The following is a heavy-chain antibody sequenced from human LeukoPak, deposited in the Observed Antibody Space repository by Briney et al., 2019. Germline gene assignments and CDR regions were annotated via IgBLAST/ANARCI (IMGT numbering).Heavy chain of an antibody. Sequence: GGSLRLSCAAPGLRVSDYYMSWVRQAPGKGLEWVSVVYSGAGGSTYYAESVKGRFTISRDNSKNTLYLQMNSLRAEDTAVYYCARDRRIFGVVIPFDYWGQRTLVTVSS. CDR3: ARDRRIFGVVIPFDY. J-gene: IGHJ4*02. D-gene: IGHD3-3*01. V-gene: IGHV3-53*01. CDR1: GLRVSDYY. CDR2: VYSGAGGST.